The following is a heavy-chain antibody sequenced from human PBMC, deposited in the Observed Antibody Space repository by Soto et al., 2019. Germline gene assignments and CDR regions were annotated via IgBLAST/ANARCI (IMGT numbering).Heavy chain of an antibody. CDR3: TTDDLVDH. CDR1: GFTFSNTW. D-gene: IGHD2-21*01. V-gene: IGHV3-15*07. CDR2: IKSTTDGGTT. J-gene: IGHJ4*02. Sequence: EVQLVESGGGLVKPGGSLRLSCAASGFTFSNTWMNWVRQAPGKGLEWVGRIKSTTDGGTTDYAAPVKGRFTISRDDSKNTLFLQMKSLKSEDTAVYYCTTDDLVDHGGQGTLVSVSS.